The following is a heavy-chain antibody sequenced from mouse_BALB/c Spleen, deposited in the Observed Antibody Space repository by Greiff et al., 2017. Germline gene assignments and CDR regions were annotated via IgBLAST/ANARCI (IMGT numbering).Heavy chain of an antibody. D-gene: IGHD2-14*01. CDR1: GYSFTNYL. V-gene: IGHV1-54*01. CDR3: AREEVRLYFDD. CDR2: INPGSGGT. J-gene: IGHJ1*01. Sequence: VQLQQSGAELVRPGTSVKVSCKASGYSFTNYLIEWVKQRPGQGLEWIGVINPGSGGTNYNEKFKGKATLTADKSSSTAYMQLSSLTSDDSAVYFCAREEVRLYFDDWGAGTTVTVSS.